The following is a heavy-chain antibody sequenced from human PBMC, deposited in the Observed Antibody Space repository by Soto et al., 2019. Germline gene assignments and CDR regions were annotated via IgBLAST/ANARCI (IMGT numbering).Heavy chain of an antibody. D-gene: IGHD2-15*01. CDR2: ISAYNGNT. Sequence: ASVKVSCKASGYTFTSYGISWVRQAPGQGLEWMGWISAYNGNTNYAQKLQGRVTMTTDTSTSTAYMELRSLRSDDTAVYYCARGVKGYCSGGSCYSGWFDPWGQGTLVTAPQ. CDR3: ARGVKGYCSGGSCYSGWFDP. J-gene: IGHJ5*02. CDR1: GYTFTSYG. V-gene: IGHV1-18*01.